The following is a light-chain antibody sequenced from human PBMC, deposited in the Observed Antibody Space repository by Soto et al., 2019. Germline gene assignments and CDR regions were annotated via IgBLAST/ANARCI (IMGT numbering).Light chain of an antibody. V-gene: IGKV1-39*01. CDR2: TAS. CDR3: QQGYSTPLYT. CDR1: QSVSSY. Sequence: DIQKTQSPSSLSASVGDRVTIACRASQSVSSYLNWYQQKPGKALKLLIYTASSLQSGVPSRFSSSGSGTDFTVAIRGLQPENFATYYCQQGYSTPLYTFGQGTKLEIK. J-gene: IGKJ2*01.